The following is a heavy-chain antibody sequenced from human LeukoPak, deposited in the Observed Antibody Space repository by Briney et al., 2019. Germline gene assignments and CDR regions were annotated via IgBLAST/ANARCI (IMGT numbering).Heavy chain of an antibody. Sequence: GGSLRLSCAASGFTFSSCEMNWVRQAPGKGLEGGSYISSSGSTIYYADSVKGRFPISRDNAKNSLYLQMNSLRAEDTALYYCARDSQNYYGSGSYYLRPDQFDYWGQGTLVTVSS. D-gene: IGHD3-10*01. CDR2: ISSSGSTI. CDR1: GFTFSSCE. V-gene: IGHV3-48*03. CDR3: ARDSQNYYGSGSYYLRPDQFDY. J-gene: IGHJ4*02.